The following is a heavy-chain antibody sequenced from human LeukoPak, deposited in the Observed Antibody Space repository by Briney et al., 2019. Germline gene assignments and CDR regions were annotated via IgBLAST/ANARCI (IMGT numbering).Heavy chain of an antibody. CDR3: ARDSGIAARYFDY. D-gene: IGHD6-6*01. Sequence: ASVTVSFKSSGYTFTSYGISWLRQAPGQGLEWMGWISAYNGNTNYAQKLQGRVTMTTDTSTSTAYMELRSLRSADTAVYYCARDSGIAARYFDYWGQGTLVTVSS. V-gene: IGHV1-18*01. CDR1: GYTFTSYG. CDR2: ISAYNGNT. J-gene: IGHJ4*02.